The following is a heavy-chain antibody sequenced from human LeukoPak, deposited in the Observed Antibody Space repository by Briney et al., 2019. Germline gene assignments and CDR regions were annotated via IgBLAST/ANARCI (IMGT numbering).Heavy chain of an antibody. CDR1: GFSFSDYG. D-gene: IGHD2-2*02. CDR3: AKQYCSNSNCYIDY. Sequence: GGSLRLSCAASGFSFSDYGMNWVRQAPGKGLEWVSVISGTGDSTYYADSVKGRFTISRDNSKSTLYLQMNSLRAEDTAVYYCAKQYCSNSNCYIDYWGQGTLVTVSS. V-gene: IGHV3-23*01. J-gene: IGHJ4*02. CDR2: ISGTGDST.